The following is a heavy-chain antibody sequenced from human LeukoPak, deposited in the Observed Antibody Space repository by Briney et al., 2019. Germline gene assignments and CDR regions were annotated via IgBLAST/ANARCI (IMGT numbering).Heavy chain of an antibody. CDR3: ARVSTMVRGVMTFDP. CDR1: GYTFTGYY. CDR2: INPNSGGT. J-gene: IGHJ5*02. V-gene: IGHV1-2*06. Sequence: ASVKVSCKASGYTFTGYYMHWVRQAPGQGLEWMGRINPNSGGTNYAQKFQGRVTMTRDTSISTAYMELSRLGSDDTAVYYCARVSTMVRGVMTFDPWGQGTLVTVSS. D-gene: IGHD3-10*01.